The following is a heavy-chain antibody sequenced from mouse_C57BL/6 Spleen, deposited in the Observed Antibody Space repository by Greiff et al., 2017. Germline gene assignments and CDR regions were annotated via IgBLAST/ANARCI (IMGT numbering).Heavy chain of an antibody. CDR2: ISYDGSN. Sequence: EVQVVESGPGLVKPSQSLSLTCSVTGYSITSGYYWNWIRQFPGNKLEWMGYISYDGSNNYNPSLKNRISITRDTSKNQFFLKLNSVTTEDTATYYCARSTTVASPWFAYWGQGTLVTVSA. J-gene: IGHJ3*01. V-gene: IGHV3-6*01. CDR3: ARSTTVASPWFAY. D-gene: IGHD1-1*01. CDR1: GYSITSGYY.